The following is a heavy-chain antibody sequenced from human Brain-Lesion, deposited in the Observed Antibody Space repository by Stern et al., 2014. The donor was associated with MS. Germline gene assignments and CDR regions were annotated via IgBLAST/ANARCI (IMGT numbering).Heavy chain of an antibody. Sequence: MQLVESGGGLGQPGRPLRLSCVASGFTFGSCAMHLVRQAPGKGLEWGAGVSYDGSNKYYADSVKGRFTISRDNSQNTLYMQMSSLRPEDTAVYYCAKDRQYLTYFFDHWGQGSLVTVSS. CDR2: VSYDGSNK. D-gene: IGHD2/OR15-2a*01. CDR1: GFTFGSCA. J-gene: IGHJ5*02. CDR3: AKDRQYLTYFFDH. V-gene: IGHV3-30*18.